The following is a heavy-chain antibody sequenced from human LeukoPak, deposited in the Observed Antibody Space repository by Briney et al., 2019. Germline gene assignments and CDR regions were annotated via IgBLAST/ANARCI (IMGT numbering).Heavy chain of an antibody. CDR1: GFTFSDHF. Sequence: PGGSLRLSCAASGFTFSDHFLDWVRRAPGKGLEWVGRTRNKANSYITEYAASVKGRFTISRDDSKNSLYLQMSSLKTDDTAMYYRASIRGTFGYWGQGTLVTVSS. D-gene: IGHD1-26*01. CDR2: TRNKANSYIT. J-gene: IGHJ4*02. V-gene: IGHV3-72*01. CDR3: ASIRGTFGY.